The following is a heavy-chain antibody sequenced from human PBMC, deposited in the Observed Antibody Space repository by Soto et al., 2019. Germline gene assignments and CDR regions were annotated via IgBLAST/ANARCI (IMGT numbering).Heavy chain of an antibody. CDR1: GGSISSFY. J-gene: IGHJ4*02. V-gene: IGHV4-59*01. CDR2: IYYSGST. CDR3: ARASSILWWRLPSPFDY. D-gene: IGHD2-21*02. Sequence: SETLSLTCTVSGGSISSFYWSWIRQPPGKGLEWIGYIYYSGSTNYNPSLKSRVTISVDTSKNQFSLKLSSVTAADTAVYYCARASSILWWRLPSPFDYWGQGTLVTDSS.